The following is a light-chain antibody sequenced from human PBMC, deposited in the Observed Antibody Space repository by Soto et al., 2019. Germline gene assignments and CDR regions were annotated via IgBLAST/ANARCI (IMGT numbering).Light chain of an antibody. V-gene: IGKV3-15*01. CDR3: QQYNNWPPWT. CDR1: QSVSNN. Sequence: ILMTQSPATLSVSPGERATLSCRASQSVSNNLAWYPQKPGQAPRLLIYDAPTRATAIPARFSGSGSGTEFTLTISGLQSEDFAVYYCQQYNNWPPWTFGQGTTVEIK. J-gene: IGKJ1*01. CDR2: DAP.